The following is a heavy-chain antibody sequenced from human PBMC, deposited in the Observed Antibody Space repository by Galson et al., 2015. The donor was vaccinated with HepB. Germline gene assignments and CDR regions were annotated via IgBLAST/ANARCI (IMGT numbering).Heavy chain of an antibody. V-gene: IGHV5-10-1*01. CDR3: ARDPRPSYYDFWSGYVKGDYHSCAMDV. J-gene: IGHJ6*02. D-gene: IGHD3-3*01. CDR1: GYSFSSYW. Sequence: QSGAEVKKPGESLRISCKGSGYSFSSYWISWVRQMPGKGLEWMGRIDPSDSYTKYSPSFQGHVTISVDKSIRTAYLQWSSLRAEDTAVYYCARDPRPSYYDFWSGYVKGDYHSCAMDVWGQGTTVTVSS. CDR2: IDPSDSYT.